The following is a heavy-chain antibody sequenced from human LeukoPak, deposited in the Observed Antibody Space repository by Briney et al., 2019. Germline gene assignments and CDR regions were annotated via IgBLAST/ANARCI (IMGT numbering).Heavy chain of an antibody. V-gene: IGHV4-30-4*01. CDR2: IYYSGST. Sequence: SETLSLTCTVSGGSISSGDYYWSWIRQPPGKGLEWIGYIYYSGSTYYNPSLKSRVTISVDTSKNQFSLKLSSVTAADTAVYYCARRGSQGDFDLWGRGTLVTVSS. CDR1: GGSISSGDYY. J-gene: IGHJ2*01. CDR3: ARRGSQGDFDL.